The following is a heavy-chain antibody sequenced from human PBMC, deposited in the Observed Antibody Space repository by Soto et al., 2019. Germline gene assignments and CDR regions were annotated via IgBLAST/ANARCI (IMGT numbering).Heavy chain of an antibody. J-gene: IGHJ4*02. CDR2: IVASGGST. Sequence: PGGSLRLSCAASGFTFSSYAMSWVRQAPGKGLEWVSAIVASGGSTFYTDSVKGRFTISRDNSKNTVYLQMNSLRVDDTAVYYCTKRMFRGLFDYWGQGTLVTVSS. V-gene: IGHV3-23*01. CDR3: TKRMFRGLFDY. CDR1: GFTFSSYA. D-gene: IGHD3-10*01.